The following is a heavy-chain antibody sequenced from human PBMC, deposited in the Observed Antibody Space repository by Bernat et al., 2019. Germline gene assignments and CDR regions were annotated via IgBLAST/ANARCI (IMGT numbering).Heavy chain of an antibody. CDR3: ATGSGSYYVD. CDR1: GGSISSFY. Sequence: QVQLQESGPGLVKPSETLSLTCTVSGGSISSFYWSWIRQTPGKGLEWIGYIYYSGSTNYNPSLKSRVTISVDTSKNQFSLKLGSVAAEDTAVYYCATGSGSYYVDWSQGILVTVSS. CDR2: IYYSGST. V-gene: IGHV4-59*08. D-gene: IGHD1-26*01. J-gene: IGHJ4*02.